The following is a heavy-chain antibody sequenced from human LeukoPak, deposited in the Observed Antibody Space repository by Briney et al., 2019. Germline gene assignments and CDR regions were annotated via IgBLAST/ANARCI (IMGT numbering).Heavy chain of an antibody. CDR1: GGTFISYA. CDR2: IIPIFGTA. CDR3: ARDFGVGDSSGYYYDY. V-gene: IGHV1-69*13. J-gene: IGHJ4*02. D-gene: IGHD3-22*01. Sequence: GASVKVSCKASGGTFISYAISWVGQAPGQGLEWMGGIIPIFGTANYEQKFQGRVTITADESTSTAYMELSSLRSEDTAVYYCARDFGVGDSSGYYYDYWGQGTLVTVSS.